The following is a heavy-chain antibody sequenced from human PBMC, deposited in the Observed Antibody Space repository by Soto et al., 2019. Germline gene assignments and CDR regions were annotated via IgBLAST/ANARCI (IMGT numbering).Heavy chain of an antibody. J-gene: IGHJ4*02. CDR1: GGSITRRSSY. D-gene: IGHD1-1*01. Sequence: PSETLSLTCIVSGGSITRRSSYWAWIRQPPGKGLEWVGTFYDGSSYSNPSLKSRLSMSVDTSKNQFSLTMKSVTAADTGVYYCASHPLNWSDADSWGQGVLVTVSS. V-gene: IGHV4-39*01. CDR2: FYDGSS. CDR3: ASHPLNWSDADS.